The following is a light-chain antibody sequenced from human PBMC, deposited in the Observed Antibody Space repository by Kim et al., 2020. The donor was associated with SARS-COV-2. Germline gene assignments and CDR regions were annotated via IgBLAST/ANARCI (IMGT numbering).Light chain of an antibody. V-gene: IGKV4-1*01. J-gene: IGKJ4*01. CDR3: QKYYRTPPT. CDR1: QSVFHSSNIKNY. CDR2: WAS. Sequence: ANINGKLSQSVFHSSNIKNYVAWYQHKAGQPPKLLFYWASTRESGVPDRFSASGSGTDFTLTISSLQAEDVAVYYCQKYYRTPPTFGGGTKVDIK.